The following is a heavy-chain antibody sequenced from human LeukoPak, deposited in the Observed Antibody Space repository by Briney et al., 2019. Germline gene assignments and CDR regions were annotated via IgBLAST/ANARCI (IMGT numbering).Heavy chain of an antibody. CDR1: GFTFSDST. J-gene: IGHJ4*02. CDR3: AKSPGAMIVVVSTPD. Sequence: GGSLRLSCAASGFTFSDSTMHWVRQASDKGLEWVGRIRSKASSYATAYAASLKGRFTISRDDSKNTAYLQMNSLRAEDTAVYYCAKSPGAMIVVVSTPDWGQGTLVTVSS. CDR2: IRSKASSYAT. V-gene: IGHV3-73*01. D-gene: IGHD3-22*01.